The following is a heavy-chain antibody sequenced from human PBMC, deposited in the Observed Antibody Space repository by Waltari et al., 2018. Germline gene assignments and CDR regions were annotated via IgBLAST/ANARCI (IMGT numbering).Heavy chain of an antibody. CDR3: ARGGYDYYYYYYGMDV. D-gene: IGHD5-12*01. J-gene: IGHJ6*02. CDR1: GFTFSSYG. V-gene: IGHV3-33*01. CDR2: IWYDGSNK. Sequence: QVQLVESGGGVVQPGRSLRLSCAASGFTFSSYGMHWVRQAPGKGRGWVAVIWYDGSNKYYADSVKGRFTISRDNSKNTLYLQMNSLRAEDTAVYYCARGGYDYYYYYYGMDVWGQGTLVTVSS.